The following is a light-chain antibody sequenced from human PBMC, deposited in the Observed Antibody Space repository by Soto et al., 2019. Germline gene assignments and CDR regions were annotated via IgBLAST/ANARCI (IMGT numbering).Light chain of an antibody. CDR1: QSVSSY. Sequence: ELVLPQSPATLSLSPGERATLSCRASQSVSSYLAWYQQKPGKAPRLLIYDAFNRSTGITTRFSGSGSGTAFTLTISSLEPEDFAVYYEQQRNNWLFSYGPGTTVDSK. J-gene: IGKJ3*01. V-gene: IGKV3-11*01. CDR3: QQRNNWLFS. CDR2: DAF.